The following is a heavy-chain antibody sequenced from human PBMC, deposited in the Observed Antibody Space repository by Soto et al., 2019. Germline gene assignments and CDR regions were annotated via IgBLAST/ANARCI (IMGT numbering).Heavy chain of an antibody. D-gene: IGHD3-16*01. CDR3: ARLRFGFDP. Sequence: QVQLVQSGAEERKPGASVRISCKASGYTFTTYAMHWVRQAPGQSLEWMGWINVGNGNTKYSQRFQDRVSITRDSSASTAYMELGGLRDEDTAIYYCARLRFGFDPWGQGTLVTVSS. CDR2: INVGNGNT. CDR1: GYTFTTYA. J-gene: IGHJ5*02. V-gene: IGHV1-3*05.